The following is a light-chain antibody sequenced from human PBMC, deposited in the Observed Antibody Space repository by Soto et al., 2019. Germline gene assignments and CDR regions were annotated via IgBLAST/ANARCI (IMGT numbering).Light chain of an antibody. CDR1: SSHIGNNY. V-gene: IGLV1-51*02. CDR2: ENN. Sequence: QSVLAPPPSVAAAPRQKVTIPCSGSSSHIGNNYVSWYQQLPGTAPKLLIYENNKRPSGIPDRFSGSKSGTSATLGITGLQTGDEADYYCGTWDSSLSAYVFGTGTKVTVL. J-gene: IGLJ1*01. CDR3: GTWDSSLSAYV.